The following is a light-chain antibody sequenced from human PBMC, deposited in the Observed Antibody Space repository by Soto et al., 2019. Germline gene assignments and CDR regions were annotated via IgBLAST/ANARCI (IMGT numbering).Light chain of an antibody. CDR1: QRVSRD. CDR3: QQRHNWPIT. Sequence: EIVLTQSPATLSLSPGERSTLSCRASQRVSRDLAWYQQEPGQAPRLLIYDGSTRATDIPARFSGGGSGSDFTLTISGLEPADLGVYYCQQRHNWPITFGQGTRLDIK. J-gene: IGKJ5*01. V-gene: IGKV3-11*01. CDR2: DGS.